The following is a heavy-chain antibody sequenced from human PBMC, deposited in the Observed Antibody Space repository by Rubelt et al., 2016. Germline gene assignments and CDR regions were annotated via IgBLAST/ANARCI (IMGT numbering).Heavy chain of an antibody. V-gene: IGHV1-18*01. Sequence: QVQLVQSGAEVKKPGASVKVSCKASGYTFTTYGINWVRQAPGQGLEWMGWISAYNGNTNQAQKLQGRGTMTTDTSTSTAYMELRGLRSDDTAVYYCAREAYSGRYPLIDYWGQGTLVTVSS. CDR2: ISAYNGNT. D-gene: IGHD1-26*01. J-gene: IGHJ4*02. CDR1: GYTFTTYG. CDR3: AREAYSGRYPLIDY.